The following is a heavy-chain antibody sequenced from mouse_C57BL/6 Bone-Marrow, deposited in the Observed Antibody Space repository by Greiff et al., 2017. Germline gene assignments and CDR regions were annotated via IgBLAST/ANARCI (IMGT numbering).Heavy chain of an antibody. J-gene: IGHJ2*01. CDR1: GFTFSNYW. CDR2: IRLKSDNYAT. CDR3: TVRYPGY. V-gene: IGHV6-3*01. D-gene: IGHD1-1*01. Sequence: EVQLVESGGGLVQPGGSMKLSCVASGFTFSNYWMNWVRQSPEKGLEWVAQIRLKSDNYATHYAESVKGRFTISRDDSKSSVYLQMNNLSAEDTGIYYCTVRYPGYWGQGTTLTVSS.